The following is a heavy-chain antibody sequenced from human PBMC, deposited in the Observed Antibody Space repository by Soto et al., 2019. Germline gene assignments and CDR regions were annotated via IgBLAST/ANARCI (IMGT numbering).Heavy chain of an antibody. V-gene: IGHV3-30-3*01. D-gene: IGHD3-10*02. CDR2: MSMDGSNK. CDR3: ARDRVPYVYFYYGMDV. J-gene: IGHJ6*02. CDR1: GFAFNNYS. Sequence: QVQLVESGGGVVQPGRSLRLSCAASGFAFNNYSMHWVRQAPGKGLEWVAIMSMDGSNKYYADSVKGRFTISRDNSKGILYLQMSSLRPEDTAVYFCARDRVPYVYFYYGMDVWAQGATVTVSS.